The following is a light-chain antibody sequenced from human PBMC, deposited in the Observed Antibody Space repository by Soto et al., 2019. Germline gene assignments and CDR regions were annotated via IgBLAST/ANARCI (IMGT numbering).Light chain of an antibody. V-gene: IGKV1-12*02. Sequence: DIQMTQSPSSVSASVGDRVTITCRASQGISSWLAWYQQKPGKAPKLLIYAASSLQSGVPSRFTGTGSGTDFTLTISSLPPEDFATSSFQHANSFPFTFGPGTKVDSK. CDR3: QHANSFPFT. CDR1: QGISSW. J-gene: IGKJ3*01. CDR2: AAS.